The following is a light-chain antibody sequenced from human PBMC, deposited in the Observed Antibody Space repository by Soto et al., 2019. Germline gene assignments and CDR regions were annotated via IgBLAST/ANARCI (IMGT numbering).Light chain of an antibody. CDR1: QSLLHSNGYNY. V-gene: IGKV2-28*01. CDR2: LGS. CDR3: MEALQTPFT. J-gene: IGKJ3*01. Sequence: DIVMTQSPLSLPVTPGEPASISCRSSQSLLHSNGYNYLVWYLQKPGQSPQLLIYLGSNRASGVPDRFSGSGSGTDFTLKISRVEAEDVGVYYCMEALQTPFTFGPGTKVPIK.